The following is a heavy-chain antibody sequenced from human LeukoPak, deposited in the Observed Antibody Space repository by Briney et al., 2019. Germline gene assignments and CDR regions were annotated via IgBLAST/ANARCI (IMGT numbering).Heavy chain of an antibody. V-gene: IGHV1-18*01. D-gene: IGHD5-18*01. Sequence: GASVKVSCKASGYTFSSYGISWVRQAPGQGLEWMGWISAYNGNTNYAQKLQGRVTMTTDTSTSTAYMELRSLRSDDTAVYYCARDRGVDTAMVTTFDPWGQGTLVTVSS. J-gene: IGHJ5*02. CDR3: ARDRGVDTAMVTTFDP. CDR1: GYTFSSYG. CDR2: ISAYNGNT.